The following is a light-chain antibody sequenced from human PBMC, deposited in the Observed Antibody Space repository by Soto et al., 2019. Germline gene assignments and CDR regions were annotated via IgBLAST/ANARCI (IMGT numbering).Light chain of an antibody. CDR3: SSYTSSSTLV. CDR2: DVS. Sequence: LTQPASVSGSPGQSITISCTGTSSDVGGYNYVSWYQQHPGKAPKLMIYDVSNRPSGVSNRFSGSKSGNTASLTISGLQAEDEADYYCSSYTSSSTLVFGGGTKLTVL. J-gene: IGLJ2*01. V-gene: IGLV2-14*01. CDR1: SSDVGGYNY.